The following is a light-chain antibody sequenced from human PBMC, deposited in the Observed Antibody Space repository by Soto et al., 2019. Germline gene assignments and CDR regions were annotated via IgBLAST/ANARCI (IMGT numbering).Light chain of an antibody. CDR3: QQSYNMTFT. Sequence: DIQMTQSPSPLSASVGDRVTITCRASQHINIYLNWYQQKPGRAPNLLIYGASYLQSGVPSRFSGSGSGTDFILVISSLQTEDFATYYCQQSYNMTFTFGPGTKVDIK. J-gene: IGKJ3*01. V-gene: IGKV1-39*01. CDR1: QHINIY. CDR2: GAS.